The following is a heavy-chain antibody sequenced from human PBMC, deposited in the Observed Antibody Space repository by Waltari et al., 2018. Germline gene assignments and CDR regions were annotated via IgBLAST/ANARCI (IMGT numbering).Heavy chain of an antibody. D-gene: IGHD6-6*01. J-gene: IGHJ4*02. CDR3: AKDRKPVSSPLYYFDY. Sequence: GEAVKTHTNISRDNSKNTLYLQMNSLRAEDTAVYYCAKDRKPVSSPLYYFDYWGQGTLVTVSS. V-gene: IGHV3-30*02.